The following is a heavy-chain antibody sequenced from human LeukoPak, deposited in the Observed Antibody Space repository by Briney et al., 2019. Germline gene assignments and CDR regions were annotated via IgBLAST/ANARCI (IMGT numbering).Heavy chain of an antibody. CDR3: ARGRRRAGGSGSYPFDY. V-gene: IGHV4-31*03. J-gene: IGHJ4*02. Sequence: PSETLSLTCTVSGGSISSGGYYWSWIRQHPGKGLEWIGYIYYSGSTYYNPSLKSRVTISVDTSKNQFSLKLSSVTAADTAVYYCARGRRRAGGSGSYPFDYWGQGTLVTVSS. CDR2: IYYSGST. CDR1: GGSISSGGYY. D-gene: IGHD3-10*01.